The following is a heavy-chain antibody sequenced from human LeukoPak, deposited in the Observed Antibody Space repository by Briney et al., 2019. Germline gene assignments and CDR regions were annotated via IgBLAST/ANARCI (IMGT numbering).Heavy chain of an antibody. CDR2: ISSSSSYI. V-gene: IGHV3-21*01. J-gene: IGHJ4*02. CDR3: AREAPGSSSWYDV. Sequence: GGSLRLSCAASGFTFSSYSMNCVRQAPGKGLEWVSSISSSSSYIYYADSVKGRFTISRDNAKNSLYLQMNSLRAEDTAVYYCAREAPGSSSWYDVWGQGTLVTVSS. CDR1: GFTFSSYS. D-gene: IGHD6-13*01.